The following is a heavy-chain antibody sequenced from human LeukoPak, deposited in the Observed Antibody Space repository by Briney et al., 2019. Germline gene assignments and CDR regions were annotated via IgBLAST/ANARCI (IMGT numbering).Heavy chain of an antibody. CDR2: IYTSGGT. D-gene: IGHD2-2*02. V-gene: IGHV4-61*02. Sequence: PSQTLSLTCTASGGSISSGSYYWSWIRQPAGKGLEWIGRIYTSGGTNYNPSLKSRVTISVDTSKNQFSLKLSSVTAADTAVYYCARAELYRQIYYYYGMDVWGQGTTVTVSS. CDR3: ARAELYRQIYYYYGMDV. CDR1: GGSISSGSYY. J-gene: IGHJ6*02.